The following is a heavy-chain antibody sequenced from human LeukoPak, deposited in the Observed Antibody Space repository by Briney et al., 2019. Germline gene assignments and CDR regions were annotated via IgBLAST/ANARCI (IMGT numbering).Heavy chain of an antibody. D-gene: IGHD3-10*01. CDR1: GFTFSSYA. J-gene: IGHJ5*02. Sequence: GGSLRLPCAASGFTFSSYAMSWVRQAPGKGLEWVSAISGSGGSTYYADSVKGRFTISRDNSKNTLYLQMNSLRAEDTAVYYCAKDGIVDYYGSGSYNVWFDPWGQGTLVTVSS. V-gene: IGHV3-23*01. CDR2: ISGSGGST. CDR3: AKDGIVDYYGSGSYNVWFDP.